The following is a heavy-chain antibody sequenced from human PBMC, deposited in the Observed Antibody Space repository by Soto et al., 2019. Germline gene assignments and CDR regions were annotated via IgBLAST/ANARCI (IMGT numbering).Heavy chain of an antibody. CDR1: GYTFTSYG. V-gene: IGHV1-18*01. Sequence: ASVKVSCKASGYTFTSYGINWVRQAPGQGLEWMGWISAYNGNTNYAQKLQGRVTMTTDTSTSTAYMELRSLRADDTAVYYCARDNIPRGYDLAWFDPWGQGTLVTGSS. J-gene: IGHJ5*02. D-gene: IGHD5-12*01. CDR2: ISAYNGNT. CDR3: ARDNIPRGYDLAWFDP.